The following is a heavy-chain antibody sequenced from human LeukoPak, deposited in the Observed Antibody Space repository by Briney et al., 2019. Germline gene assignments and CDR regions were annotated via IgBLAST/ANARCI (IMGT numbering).Heavy chain of an antibody. D-gene: IGHD6-13*01. CDR3: ASLSSSFYTD. Sequence: PSETLSLTCTVSGGSISSSSYYWGWIRQPPGKGLEWIGSIYYSGSTYYNPSLKSRVTISVDTSKNQFSLKLSSVTAADTAAYYCASLSSSFYTDWGQGTLVTVSS. CDR2: IYYSGST. V-gene: IGHV4-39*01. CDR1: GGSISSSSYY. J-gene: IGHJ4*02.